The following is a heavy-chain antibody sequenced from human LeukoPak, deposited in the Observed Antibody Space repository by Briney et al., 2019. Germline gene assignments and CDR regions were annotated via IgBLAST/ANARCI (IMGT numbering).Heavy chain of an antibody. CDR3: ARHRITIFGVVRYMDV. Sequence: GESLNISCKGSGYSFTSYWIGWVRQMPGKGLEWMGIIYPGDSDTRYSPSFQGQVTISADKSISTAYLQWSSLKASDTAMYYCARHRITIFGVVRYMDVWGKGTTVTVSS. J-gene: IGHJ6*03. CDR1: GYSFTSYW. D-gene: IGHD3-3*01. V-gene: IGHV5-51*01. CDR2: IYPGDSDT.